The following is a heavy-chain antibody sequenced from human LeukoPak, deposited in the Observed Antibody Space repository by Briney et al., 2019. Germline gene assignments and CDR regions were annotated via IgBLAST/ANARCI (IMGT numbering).Heavy chain of an antibody. V-gene: IGHV1-69*04. J-gene: IGHJ3*02. D-gene: IGHD3-10*01. CDR1: GGTFSSYA. CDR2: IIPILGIA. CDR3: ARVYMVRGVRYAFDI. Sequence: SVKVSCKASGGTFSSYAISWVRQAPGQGLEWMGRIIPILGIANYAQKFQGRVTITADKSTSTAYMELSSLRSEDTAVYYCARVYMVRGVRYAFDIWGQGTMVTVSS.